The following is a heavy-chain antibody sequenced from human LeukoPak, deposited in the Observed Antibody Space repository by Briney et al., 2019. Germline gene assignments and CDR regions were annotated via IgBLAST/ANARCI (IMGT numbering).Heavy chain of an antibody. V-gene: IGHV4-39*01. CDR1: GGSISSSSYY. CDR2: IYYSGST. Sequence: KSSETLSLTCTVSGGSISSSSYYWGWIRQPPGKGLEWIGSIYYSGSTYYNPSLKSRVTISVDTSKNQFSLKLSSVTAADTAVYYCAGGRSLYGGPDYWGQGTLVTVSS. D-gene: IGHD4-23*01. J-gene: IGHJ4*02. CDR3: AGGRSLYGGPDY.